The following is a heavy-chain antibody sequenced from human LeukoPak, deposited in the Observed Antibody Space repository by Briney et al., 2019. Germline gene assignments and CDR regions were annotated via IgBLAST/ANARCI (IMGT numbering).Heavy chain of an antibody. J-gene: IGHJ4*02. Sequence: PGWSLRLSCAASGLTFRDYYMSWIRQAPGKGLEGVAYITSRGDDIYYADSVKGRFTISRDNAKNALFLRMNSLRVEDTATYYCASDIVATSGDFWGQGTLVSVSS. CDR2: ITSRGDDI. D-gene: IGHD5-12*01. V-gene: IGHV3-11*01. CDR1: GLTFRDYY. CDR3: ASDIVATSGDF.